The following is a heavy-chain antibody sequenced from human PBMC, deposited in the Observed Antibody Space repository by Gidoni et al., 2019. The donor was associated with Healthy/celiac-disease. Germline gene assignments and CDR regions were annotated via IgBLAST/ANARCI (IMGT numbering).Heavy chain of an antibody. CDR2: ISSSGSTI. D-gene: IGHD3-10*01. CDR3: ARDRVLDAFDI. V-gene: IGHV3-48*03. Sequence: EVQLVESGGGLVQPGGSLRLSCAASGFTFSSYEMNWVRQAPGKGLEWVSYISSSGSTIYYADSVKGRFTISRDNAKNSLYLQMNSLRAEDTAVYYCARDRVLDAFDIWGQGTMVTVSS. J-gene: IGHJ3*02. CDR1: GFTFSSYE.